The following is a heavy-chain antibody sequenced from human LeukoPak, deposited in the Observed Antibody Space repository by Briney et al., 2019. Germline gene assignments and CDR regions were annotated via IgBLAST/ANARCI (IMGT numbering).Heavy chain of an antibody. CDR1: GVSISSGGYY. CDR3: ARGPVRDYSNY. V-gene: IGHV4-31*03. J-gene: IGHJ4*02. D-gene: IGHD4-11*01. CDR2: IYYSGST. Sequence: PSETLSLTCTVSGVSISSGGYYWSWIRQHPGKGLEWIGYIYYSGSTYNNPSLKSRLTISLDTSSNQFSLKLNSVTAADTAVYYCARGPVRDYSNYWGQGTLVTVSS.